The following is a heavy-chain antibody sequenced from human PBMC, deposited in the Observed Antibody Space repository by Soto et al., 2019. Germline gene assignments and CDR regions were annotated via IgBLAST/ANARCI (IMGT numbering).Heavy chain of an antibody. CDR2: ISGSGGST. Sequence: PGGSLRLSCAASGFTFSSYAMSWVRQAPGKGLEWVSAISGSGGSTYYADSVKGRFTISRDNSKNTLYLQMNSLRAEDTAVYYCAKDPHYYDSSGYLLGYDFDYWGQGTLVTVSS. V-gene: IGHV3-23*01. CDR3: AKDPHYYDSSGYLLGYDFDY. J-gene: IGHJ4*02. D-gene: IGHD3-22*01. CDR1: GFTFSSYA.